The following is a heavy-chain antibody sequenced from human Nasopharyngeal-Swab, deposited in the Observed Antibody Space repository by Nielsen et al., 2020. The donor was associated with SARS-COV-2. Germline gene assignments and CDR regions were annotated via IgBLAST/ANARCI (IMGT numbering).Heavy chain of an antibody. CDR2: VPSDGSKG. CDR1: GFALNNFV. V-gene: IGHV3-30-3*01. D-gene: IGHD2-2*01. J-gene: IGHJ4*02. CDR3: VREGGTSGRAGYFDY. Sequence: SLKLSCAASGFALNNFVMQWLREAPGRGLEWVAVVPSDGSKGQYADSVEGRFTFYRDNSRNMVHLQMNSLRDEDTAVYYCVREGGTSGRAGYFDYWGRGTLVTVSS.